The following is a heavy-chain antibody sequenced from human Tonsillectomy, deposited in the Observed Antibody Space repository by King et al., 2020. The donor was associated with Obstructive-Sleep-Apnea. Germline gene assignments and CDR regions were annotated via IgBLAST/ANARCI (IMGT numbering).Heavy chain of an antibody. V-gene: IGHV4-4*02. CDR1: GGSISSSNW. CDR3: KSRSGYDGDAFDI. D-gene: IGHD5-12*01. J-gene: IGHJ3*02. Sequence: VQLQESGPGLVKPSGTLSLTCAVSGGSISSSNWWSWVRQPPGKGLEWIGEIYHSGSTNYNPSLKSRVTISVDKSKNQFSLKLSSVTAAETAVYYCKSRSGYDGDAFDIWGQGTMVTVSS. CDR2: IYHSGST.